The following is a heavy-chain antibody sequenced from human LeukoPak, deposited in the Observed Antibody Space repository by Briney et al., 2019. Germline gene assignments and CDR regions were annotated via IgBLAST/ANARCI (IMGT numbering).Heavy chain of an antibody. CDR1: GFTFSSYA. CDR2: IISSRGYI. D-gene: IGHD4-23*01. V-gene: IGHV3-21*01. CDR3: ARGRTVVTSNPGY. Sequence: GGPLRLSCAASGFTFSSYAMSWARQAPGKGLEWVSSIISSRGYIYYATSVKSRFNISRDTANISLYLQMNSLRAEDTAVYDCARGRTVVTSNPGYWGQGTLVTVSS. J-gene: IGHJ4*02.